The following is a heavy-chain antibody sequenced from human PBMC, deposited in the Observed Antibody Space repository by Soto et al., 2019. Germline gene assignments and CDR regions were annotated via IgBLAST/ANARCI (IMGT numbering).Heavy chain of an antibody. V-gene: IGHV1-18*04. CDR3: ARDDPYDRPLDD. Sequence: QVQLVQSGAEVKKPGASVKVSCKASGYTFTSYGISWVRQAPGQGLEWMGWISAYNGNTNYAQKLQGRVTMTTDTSTSTACMELRILRSDDSAVYYFARDDPYDRPLDDWGQGTLVTVSS. CDR2: ISAYNGNT. CDR1: GYTFTSYG. J-gene: IGHJ4*02. D-gene: IGHD3-22*01.